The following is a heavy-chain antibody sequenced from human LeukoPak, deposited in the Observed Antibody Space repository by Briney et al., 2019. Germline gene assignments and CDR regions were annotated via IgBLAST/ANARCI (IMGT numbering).Heavy chain of an antibody. J-gene: IGHJ5*02. D-gene: IGHD6-19*01. CDR2: INTHGVIT. V-gene: IGHV3-23*01. CDR3: ARCTKYTTGWCNWFDP. Sequence: AGSLRLTRAASGFTFSNHPMNWLRQTLRKRLKCVSSINTHGVITYYADSVKGRFIISRDISKDTLYLQMYSLSAWGTAVYYCARCTKYTTGWCNWFDPWGQGTLVTVSS. CDR1: GFTFSNHP.